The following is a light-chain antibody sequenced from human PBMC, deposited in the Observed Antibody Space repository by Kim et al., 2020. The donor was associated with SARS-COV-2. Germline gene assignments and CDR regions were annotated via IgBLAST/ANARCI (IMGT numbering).Light chain of an antibody. Sequence: QSVLTQPPSASGTPGQRVTISCSGSCSNIGSNYVYWYQQLPGTAPKLLINRNNQRPSGVPDRFSGSKSGTSASLAISGLRSEDEADYYCAAWDDSLSGPVFGGGTQLTVL. CDR3: AAWDDSLSGPV. CDR2: RNN. J-gene: IGLJ3*02. V-gene: IGLV1-47*01. CDR1: CSNIGSNY.